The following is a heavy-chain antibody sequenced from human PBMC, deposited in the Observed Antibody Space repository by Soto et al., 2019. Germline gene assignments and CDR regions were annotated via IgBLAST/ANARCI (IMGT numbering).Heavy chain of an antibody. CDR3: AKGVYYLDY. J-gene: IGHJ4*02. V-gene: IGHV3-7*01. Sequence: GGSLRLSCEASGFTISSYWMTWVRQAPGKGLEWVANIKEDGSELYHVDSVKGRFTISRDNAKNSLYLQMNSLRAEDTAVYYCAKGVYYLDYWGQGTLVTVSS. D-gene: IGHD6-13*01. CDR2: IKEDGSEL. CDR1: GFTISSYW.